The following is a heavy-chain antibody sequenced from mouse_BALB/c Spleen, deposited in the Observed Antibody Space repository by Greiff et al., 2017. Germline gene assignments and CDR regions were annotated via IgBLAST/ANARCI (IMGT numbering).Heavy chain of an antibody. Sequence: QVQLQQSGPGLVQPSQSLSITCTVSGFSLTSYGVHWVRQSLGKGLVWLGVIWSGGSTDYNAAFISRLSISKDNSKSQVFFKMISLQANDTAISYCARSHYYGSNLMDYWGQGTSVTVSS. J-gene: IGHJ4*01. D-gene: IGHD1-1*01. CDR3: ARSHYYGSNLMDY. V-gene: IGHV2-2*02. CDR2: IWSGGST. CDR1: GFSLTSYG.